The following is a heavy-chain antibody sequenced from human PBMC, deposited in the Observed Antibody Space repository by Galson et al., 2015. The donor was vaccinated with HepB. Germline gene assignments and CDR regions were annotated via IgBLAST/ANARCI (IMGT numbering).Heavy chain of an antibody. CDR3: ARTVHYYGSGSYPRENWFDP. J-gene: IGHJ5*02. Sequence: SCKASGYTFTSYAMNWVRQAPGQGLEWMGWINTNTGNPTYAQGFTGRFVFSLDTSVSTAYLQISSLKAEDTAVYYCARTVHYYGSGSYPRENWFDPWGQGTLVTVSS. D-gene: IGHD3-10*01. CDR1: GYTFTSYA. CDR2: INTNTGNP. V-gene: IGHV7-4-1*02.